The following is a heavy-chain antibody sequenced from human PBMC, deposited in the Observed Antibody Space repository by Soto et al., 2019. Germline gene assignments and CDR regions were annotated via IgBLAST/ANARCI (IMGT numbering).Heavy chain of an antibody. Sequence: QVQLVQSGAAVKKPGSSVKVSCKASGGTFSSYTISWVRQAPGQGLEWMGRIIPILGIANYAQKFQGRVTITADKSTSTAYMELSSLRSEDTAVYYCARAVSSSGWFDPWGQGTLVTVSS. D-gene: IGHD6-13*01. CDR1: GGTFSSYT. CDR3: ARAVSSSGWFDP. V-gene: IGHV1-69*02. J-gene: IGHJ5*02. CDR2: IIPILGIA.